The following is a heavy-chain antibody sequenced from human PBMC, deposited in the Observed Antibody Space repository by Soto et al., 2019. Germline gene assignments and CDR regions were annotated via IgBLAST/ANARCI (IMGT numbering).Heavy chain of an antibody. CDR2: IIPILGIA. Sequence: QVQLVQSGAEVKKPGSSVKVSCKASGGTFSSYTISWVRQAPGQGLEWMGRIIPILGIANYAQKFQGRVTITADKSTSTAHMELSSLRSEDTAVYYCARVGAPYGDYEYWGQGTLVTVSS. V-gene: IGHV1-69*02. CDR1: GGTFSSYT. D-gene: IGHD4-17*01. CDR3: ARVGAPYGDYEY. J-gene: IGHJ4*02.